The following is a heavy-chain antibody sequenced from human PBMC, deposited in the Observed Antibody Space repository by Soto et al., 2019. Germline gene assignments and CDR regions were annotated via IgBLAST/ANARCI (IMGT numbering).Heavy chain of an antibody. CDR2: IQSGGTT. CDR3: TRDDVHFNGDRYYGVPMDV. CDR1: GFSVSSKY. J-gene: IGHJ6*03. Sequence: PGGSLRLSCAASGFSVSSKYMSWVRQAPGKGLEWVSLIQSGGTTYYAGSVKGRFTISRDYSENTLFLQMNSLRVEDTAVYYCTRDDVHFNGDRYYGVPMDVWRKGTTVTVSS. V-gene: IGHV3-66*01. D-gene: IGHD2-8*01.